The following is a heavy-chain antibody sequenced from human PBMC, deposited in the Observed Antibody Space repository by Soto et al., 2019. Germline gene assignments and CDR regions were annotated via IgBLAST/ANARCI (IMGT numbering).Heavy chain of an antibody. V-gene: IGHV3-23*01. CDR3: AKISGYSSSDWFDP. CDR1: GFTFSSYA. CDR2: ISGSGGST. J-gene: IGHJ5*02. Sequence: LRLSGAASGFTFSSYAMSWVRQAPGKGLEWVSAISGSGGSTYYADSVKGRFTISRDNSKNTLYLQMNSLRAEDTAVYYCAKISGYSSSDWFDPWGQGTLVTVSS. D-gene: IGHD6-6*01.